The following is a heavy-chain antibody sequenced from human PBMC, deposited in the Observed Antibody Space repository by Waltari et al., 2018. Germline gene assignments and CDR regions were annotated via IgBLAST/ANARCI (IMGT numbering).Heavy chain of an antibody. CDR3: ARYIVGTMVDY. V-gene: IGHV4-39*01. CDR1: GASISISSRDY. D-gene: IGHD2-21*01. Sequence: QLELQESGPGLVKPSETLSLTCIVSGASISISSRDYWGWIRQPPGKGLEWVGGIYSGWATHYNPSLTSRVTLSVDTSKNQFSLRLRSVTAADTAVYYCARYIVGTMVDYWSPGTLVTVSS. J-gene: IGHJ4*02. CDR2: IYSGWAT.